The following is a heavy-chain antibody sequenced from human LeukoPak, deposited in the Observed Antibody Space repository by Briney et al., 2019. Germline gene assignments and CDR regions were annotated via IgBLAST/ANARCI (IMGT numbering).Heavy chain of an antibody. D-gene: IGHD6-13*01. CDR2: IYYSGST. J-gene: IGHJ4*02. V-gene: IGHV4-39*01. CDR3: ARRGVAAAGRFDY. CDR1: GGSISSSSYY. Sequence: SETLSLTCTLSGGSISSSSYYCGWIRQPPGKGLEWIGCIYYSGSTYYNPSLKSRVTISVDTSKNQFSLKLSSVTAADTAVYYCARRGVAAAGRFDYWGQGTLVTVSS.